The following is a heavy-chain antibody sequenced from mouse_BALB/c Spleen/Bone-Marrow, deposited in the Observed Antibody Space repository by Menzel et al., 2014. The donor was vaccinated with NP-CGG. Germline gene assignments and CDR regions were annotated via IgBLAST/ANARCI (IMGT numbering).Heavy chain of an antibody. CDR1: GYSYTGYT. V-gene: IGHV1-26*01. Sequence: EVQLQQSGPELVKPGASMKISCKASGYSYTGYTMNWVKQSHGKNLEWIGLINPYNGGTSYNQKFKGKATLTIDKSSSTAYMELLSLTSEDSAVYYCARDYYGSSYGFAYWGQGTLVTVSA. CDR2: INPYNGGT. D-gene: IGHD1-1*01. CDR3: ARDYYGSSYGFAY. J-gene: IGHJ3*01.